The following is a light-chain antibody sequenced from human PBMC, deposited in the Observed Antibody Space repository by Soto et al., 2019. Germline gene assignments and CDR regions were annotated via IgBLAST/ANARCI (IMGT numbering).Light chain of an antibody. CDR1: QSVSSY. CDR3: QQRSDWPWT. Sequence: EIVLTQSPGTLSLSPGERATLSCRASQSVSSYLAWCQQKPGQAPRLLMYEASNRATGIPARFSGGGSGTDFTLTISSLEPEDFAVYYCQQRSDWPWTFGQGTKVDIK. CDR2: EAS. V-gene: IGKV3-11*01. J-gene: IGKJ1*01.